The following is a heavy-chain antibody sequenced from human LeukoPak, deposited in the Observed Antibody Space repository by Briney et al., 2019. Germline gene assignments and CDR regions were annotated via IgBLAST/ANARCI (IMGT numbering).Heavy chain of an antibody. D-gene: IGHD2-8*01. J-gene: IGHJ6*02. V-gene: IGHV3-9*01. CDR3: AKDMRYCTNGVCYTSDYYYGMDV. CDR1: GFTFDDYA. CDR2: ISWNSGSI. Sequence: GRSLRLSCAASGFTFDDYAMHWVRQAPGKGLEWDSGISWNSGSIGYADSVKGRFTISRDNAKNSLYLQMNSLRAEDTALYYCAKDMRYCTNGVCYTSDYYYGMDVWGQGTTVTVSS.